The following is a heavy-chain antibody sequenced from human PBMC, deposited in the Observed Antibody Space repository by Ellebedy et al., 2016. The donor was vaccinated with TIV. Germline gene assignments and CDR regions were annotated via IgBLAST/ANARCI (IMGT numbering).Heavy chain of an antibody. D-gene: IGHD2-2*01. CDR2: IIPIFGTA. J-gene: IGHJ6*02. Sequence: SVKVSXXASGGTFSSYAISWVRQAPGQGLEWMGGIIPIFGTANYAQKFQGRVTITADKSTSTAYMELSSLRSEDTAVYYCATPLQPIVVVPAAMDAGYGMDVWGQGTTVTVSS. CDR1: GGTFSSYA. V-gene: IGHV1-69*06. CDR3: ATPLQPIVVVPAAMDAGYGMDV.